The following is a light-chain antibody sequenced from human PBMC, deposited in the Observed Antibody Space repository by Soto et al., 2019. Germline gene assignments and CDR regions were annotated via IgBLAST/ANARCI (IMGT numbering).Light chain of an antibody. Sequence: DIQMTQSASSLSASIGDRVTITSRASQSISIYLNWYQQKPGKAPRLLIYAATSLQSGVASRFSGSGSGTEFTLIISGLQPDDSATYYCQQYTNTNNPWMFGQGTKVDIK. CDR1: QSISIY. J-gene: IGKJ1*01. V-gene: IGKV1-39*01. CDR2: AAT. CDR3: QQYTNTNNPWM.